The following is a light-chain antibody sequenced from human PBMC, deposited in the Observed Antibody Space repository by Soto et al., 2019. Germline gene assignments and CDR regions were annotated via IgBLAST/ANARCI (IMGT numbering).Light chain of an antibody. CDR2: DVS. CDR1: SSDVGGYKY. CDR3: SSYTSSSTYV. J-gene: IGLJ1*01. V-gene: IGLV2-11*01. Sequence: QSVLTQPRSVSGSPGQSVTISCTGTSSDVGGYKYVSWYQQHPGKAPKLMIYDVSKRPSGVPDRFSGSKSGNTASLTISGLQAEDEADYYCSSYTSSSTYVFGTGTKVTVL.